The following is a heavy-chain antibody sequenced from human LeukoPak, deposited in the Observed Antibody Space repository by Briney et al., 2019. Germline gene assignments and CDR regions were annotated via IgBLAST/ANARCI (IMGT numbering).Heavy chain of an antibody. Sequence: GGSLRLSCAASGFTFSSYGMHWVRQAPAKGLEWVAIISYDGSNKYYADSVKGRFTISRDNSKNTLYLQMNSLRAEDTAVYYCAKSTTVTQRGYFDYWGQGALVTVSS. CDR3: AKSTTVTQRGYFDY. V-gene: IGHV3-30*18. CDR2: ISYDGSNK. D-gene: IGHD4-17*01. J-gene: IGHJ4*02. CDR1: GFTFSSYG.